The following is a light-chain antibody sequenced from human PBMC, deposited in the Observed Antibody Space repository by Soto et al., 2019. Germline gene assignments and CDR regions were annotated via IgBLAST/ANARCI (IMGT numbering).Light chain of an antibody. J-gene: IGKJ1*01. CDR2: GAS. V-gene: IGKV3-11*01. CDR3: QQYHNSPPT. Sequence: EVVLTQSPDTLSLPPGERATLSCRASQSISSYLAWYRQKPGQAPRLLIYGASTRATGVPARFSGSGSGTDFTLTISRLEPEDFAVYYCQQYHNSPPTFGQGTKVDIK. CDR1: QSISSY.